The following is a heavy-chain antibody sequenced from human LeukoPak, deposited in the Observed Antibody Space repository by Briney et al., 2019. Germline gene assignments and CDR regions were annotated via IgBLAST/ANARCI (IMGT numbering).Heavy chain of an antibody. CDR3: ARHHATCGFDY. CDR2: IYYSGST. J-gene: IGHJ4*02. Sequence: PSETLSLTRTVSGGSISSSSYYWGWIRQPPGKGLEWIGSIYYSGSTYYNPSLKSRLTISVDTSKNQFSLKLSSVTAADTAVYYCARHHATCGFDYWGQGTLVTVSS. V-gene: IGHV4-39*01. CDR1: GGSISSSSYY. D-gene: IGHD2-2*01.